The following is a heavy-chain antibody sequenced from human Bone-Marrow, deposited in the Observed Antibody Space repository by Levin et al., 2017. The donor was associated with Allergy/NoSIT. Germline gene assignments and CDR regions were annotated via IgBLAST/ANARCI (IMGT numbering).Heavy chain of an antibody. CDR3: ATINTAMVNDLVY. D-gene: IGHD5-18*01. J-gene: IGHJ4*02. Sequence: EASVKVSCKASGGTFRSFAINWVRQAPGQGLEWMGGIIPMFGTPNFAKKLQGRITITADESTTTAYMELSSLRSEDTAVYYCATINTAMVNDLVYWGQGTLVTVSS. V-gene: IGHV1-69*13. CDR2: IIPMFGTP. CDR1: GGTFRSFA.